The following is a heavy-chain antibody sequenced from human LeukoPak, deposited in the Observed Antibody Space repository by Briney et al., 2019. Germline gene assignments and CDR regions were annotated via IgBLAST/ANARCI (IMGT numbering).Heavy chain of an antibody. Sequence: PGGSLRLSCAASGFTFSSYAMSWVRKAPGKGLEWVSAISGSGGSTYYADSVKGRFTISRDNSKNTLYLQMNSLRAEDTAVYYCARVILGSRMPRVLYTAFDIWGQGTMVTVSS. CDR1: GFTFSSYA. CDR2: ISGSGGST. D-gene: IGHD2-2*02. J-gene: IGHJ3*02. CDR3: ARVILGSRMPRVLYTAFDI. V-gene: IGHV3-23*01.